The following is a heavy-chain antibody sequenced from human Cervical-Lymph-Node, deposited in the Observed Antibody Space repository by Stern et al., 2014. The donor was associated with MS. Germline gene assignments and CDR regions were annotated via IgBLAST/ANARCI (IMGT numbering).Heavy chain of an antibody. J-gene: IGHJ3*02. V-gene: IGHV5-51*01. CDR3: ARRGTTGTIDGFDI. CDR2: IYPGDSDT. Sequence: VQLVQSGAEVKKPGESVKISCEGSGYTFTSHWIAWVRQVPGKGLELMGIIYPGDSDTRCGPSFQGRVTISADRSISTAYLQWRTLRASDTAMYYCARRGTTGTIDGFDIWGQGSMVTVSS. D-gene: IGHD1-1*01. CDR1: GYTFTSHW.